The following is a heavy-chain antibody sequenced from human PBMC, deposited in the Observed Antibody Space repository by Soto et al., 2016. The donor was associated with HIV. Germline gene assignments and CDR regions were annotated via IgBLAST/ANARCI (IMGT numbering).Heavy chain of an antibody. Sequence: VQLVESGGGVVQPGRSLRLSCAASGFTFNSYGMHWVRQSPGKGLEWVAVIWYDGSNQYYADSVKGRFTISRDNSKNTLYLQMNSLKAEDTAVYYCARDDFYCTGGVCYNFDYGAREPGHRLL. V-gene: IGHV3-33*01. J-gene: IGHJ4*02. CDR1: GFTFNSYG. CDR2: IWYDGSNQ. D-gene: IGHD2-8*02. CDR3: ARDDFYCTGGVCYNFD.